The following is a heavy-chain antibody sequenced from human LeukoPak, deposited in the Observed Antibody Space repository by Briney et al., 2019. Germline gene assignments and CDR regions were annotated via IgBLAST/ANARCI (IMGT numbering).Heavy chain of an antibody. J-gene: IGHJ4*02. V-gene: IGHV4-4*02. D-gene: IGHD5-12*01. CDR2: IYHSGST. CDR1: GGSISSDDW. CDR3: ARYYGGYSTGFAY. Sequence: SETLSLTCAVSGGSISSDDWWSWVRQAPGKGLEWIGEIYHSGSTNYNPSPKSRLTISVDKSKNQFSLKLSSVSAADTAVYYCARYYGGYSTGFAYWGQGTLVTVSS.